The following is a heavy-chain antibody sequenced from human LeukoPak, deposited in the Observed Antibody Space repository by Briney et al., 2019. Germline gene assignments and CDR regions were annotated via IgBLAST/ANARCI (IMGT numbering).Heavy chain of an antibody. D-gene: IGHD3-10*01. J-gene: IGHJ4*02. V-gene: IGHV3-30*04. CDR2: ISYDGSNK. Sequence: GALRLSCAASGFTFSSYAMHWVRQAPGKGLEWVAVISYDGSNKYYADSVKGRFTISRDNSKNTLYLQMNSLRAEDTAVYYCAKDLTARYYYGGRFDYWGQGTLVTVSS. CDR3: AKDLTARYYYGGRFDY. CDR1: GFTFSSYA.